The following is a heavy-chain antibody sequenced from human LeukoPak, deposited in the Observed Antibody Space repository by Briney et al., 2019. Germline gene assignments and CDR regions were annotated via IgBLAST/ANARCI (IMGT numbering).Heavy chain of an antibody. CDR1: GYTFTSYD. Sequence: ASVKVSCKASGYTFTSYDINWVRQATGQGLEWMGWMNPNSGNTGYAQKFQGRVTMTRNTSISTAYMELSSLRSEDTAVYYCARGRGRYNRNDGGWFDPWGQGTLVTVSS. D-gene: IGHD1-20*01. CDR2: MNPNSGNT. CDR3: ARGRGRYNRNDGGWFDP. V-gene: IGHV1-8*01. J-gene: IGHJ5*02.